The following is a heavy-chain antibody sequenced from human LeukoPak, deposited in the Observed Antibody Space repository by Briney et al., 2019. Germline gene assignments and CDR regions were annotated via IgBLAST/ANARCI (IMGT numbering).Heavy chain of an antibody. D-gene: IGHD2-8*01. CDR1: GDSFSSYV. Sequence: GASVKLSCKASGDSFSSYVMNWVRQAPGQGLEWMGWINTNSENPTYAQAFRGRFVFSVDKSVSTAYLQITSLKAEDTAIYYCATYASRTSIYGMDVWGQGTTVIVSS. CDR3: ATYASRTSIYGMDV. CDR2: INTNSENP. V-gene: IGHV7-4-1*02. J-gene: IGHJ6*02.